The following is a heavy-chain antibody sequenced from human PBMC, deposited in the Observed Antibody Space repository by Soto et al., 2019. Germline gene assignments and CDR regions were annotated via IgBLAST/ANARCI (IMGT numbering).Heavy chain of an antibody. V-gene: IGHV4-39*01. Sequence: QLQLQESGPGLVKPSETLSLTCTVSGGSISSSSYYWGWIRQPPGKGLEWIGSIYYSGSTYYNPSLKSRVTISVDTSKNQFSLKLSSVTAADTAVYYCARWACGGDCYHYGGNSRRWFDPWGQGTLVTVSS. CDR2: IYYSGST. CDR3: ARWACGGDCYHYGGNSRRWFDP. D-gene: IGHD2-21*02. J-gene: IGHJ5*02. CDR1: GGSISSSSYY.